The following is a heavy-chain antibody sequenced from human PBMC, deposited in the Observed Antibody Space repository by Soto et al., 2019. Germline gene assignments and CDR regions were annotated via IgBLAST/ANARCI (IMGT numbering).Heavy chain of an antibody. J-gene: IGHJ4*02. Sequence: QVQLVESGGGVVQPGRSLRLSCAASGFTFSSYGMHWVRQAPGKGLEWVAVISYDGSNKYYADSVKGRFTISRDNSKNTLYLQMNSLRAEDTAVYYCAKDPAEHYYFDYWGQVTLVTVSS. V-gene: IGHV3-30*18. D-gene: IGHD6-19*01. CDR2: ISYDGSNK. CDR1: GFTFSSYG. CDR3: AKDPAEHYYFDY.